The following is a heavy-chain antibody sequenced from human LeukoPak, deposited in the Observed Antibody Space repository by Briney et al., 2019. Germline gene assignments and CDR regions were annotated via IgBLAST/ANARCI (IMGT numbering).Heavy chain of an antibody. Sequence: GGSLRLSCAASGFTVSSNYMSWVRQAPGKGLEWVSVIYSGGYTYYADSVKGRFTISRDNSKNTLYLQMNSLRAEDTAVYYCARVGDILTGYYFFDYWGQGTLVTVSS. CDR2: IYSGGYT. J-gene: IGHJ4*02. CDR1: GFTVSSNY. D-gene: IGHD3-9*01. CDR3: ARVGDILTGYYFFDY. V-gene: IGHV3-66*01.